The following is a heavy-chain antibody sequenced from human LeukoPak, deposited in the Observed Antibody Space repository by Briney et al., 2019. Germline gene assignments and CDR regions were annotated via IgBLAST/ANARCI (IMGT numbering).Heavy chain of an antibody. D-gene: IGHD6-19*01. CDR2: ISWNSGSI. Sequence: PGGSLRLSCAVSGFTFDDYAMHWVRQAPGKGLEWVSGISWNSGSIGYADSVKGRFTISRDNAKNSLYLQMNSLRAEDTALYYCARAVAGILLDYWGQGTLVTVSS. J-gene: IGHJ4*02. V-gene: IGHV3-9*01. CDR3: ARAVAGILLDY. CDR1: GFTFDDYA.